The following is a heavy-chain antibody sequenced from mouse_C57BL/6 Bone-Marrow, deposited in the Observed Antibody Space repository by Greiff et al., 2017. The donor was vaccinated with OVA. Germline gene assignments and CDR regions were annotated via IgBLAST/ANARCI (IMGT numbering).Heavy chain of an antibody. Sequence: VQLKESGGGLVKPGGSLKLSCAASGFTFSSYAMSWVRQTPEKRLEWVATISDGGSYTYYPDNVKGRFTISRDNAKNNLYLQMSHLKSEDTAMYYCARDSYYSNYVGYWGQGTTLTVSS. D-gene: IGHD2-5*01. J-gene: IGHJ2*01. CDR2: ISDGGSYT. V-gene: IGHV5-4*01. CDR3: ARDSYYSNYVGY. CDR1: GFTFSSYA.